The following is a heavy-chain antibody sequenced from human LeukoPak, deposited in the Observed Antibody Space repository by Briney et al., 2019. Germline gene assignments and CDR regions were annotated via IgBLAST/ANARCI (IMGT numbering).Heavy chain of an antibody. CDR3: ARVILSYGSGSYPYYYYYYMDV. CDR2: INHSGST. CDR1: GGSFSGYY. Sequence: PSETLSLTCAVYGGSFSGYYWSWIRQPPGKGLEWIGEINHSGSTNYNPSLKSRVTISVDTSKNQFSLKLSSVTAADTAVYYCARVILSYGSGSYPYYYYYYMDVWGKGTTVTISS. V-gene: IGHV4-34*01. D-gene: IGHD3-10*01. J-gene: IGHJ6*03.